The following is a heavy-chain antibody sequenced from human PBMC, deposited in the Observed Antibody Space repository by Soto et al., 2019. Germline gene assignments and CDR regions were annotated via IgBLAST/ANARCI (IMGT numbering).Heavy chain of an antibody. D-gene: IGHD5-12*01. CDR2: INPSSGST. CDR1: GYTFTSYY. Sequence: GASVKVSCKASGYTFTSYYMHWVRQAPGQGLEWMGIINPSSGSTSYAQKFQGRVTMTRDTSTSTAYMELSRLRSDDTAVYYCAREGYSGYAKAGGFDYWGQGTLVTVSS. V-gene: IGHV1-46*01. J-gene: IGHJ4*02. CDR3: AREGYSGYAKAGGFDY.